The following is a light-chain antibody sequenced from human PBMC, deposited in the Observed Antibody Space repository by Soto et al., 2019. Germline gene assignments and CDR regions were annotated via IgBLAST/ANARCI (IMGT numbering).Light chain of an antibody. Sequence: EIVLTQSPGTLSLSPGERATLSCRASQSVSSSYLAWYQQKPGQPPRLLIYGASSRATGIPDRFSGSGSGTDFTLTISRLEPEDFAVYYCQQYGNSGVTFGPGTKVDI. V-gene: IGKV3-20*01. CDR2: GAS. J-gene: IGKJ3*01. CDR1: QSVSSSY. CDR3: QQYGNSGVT.